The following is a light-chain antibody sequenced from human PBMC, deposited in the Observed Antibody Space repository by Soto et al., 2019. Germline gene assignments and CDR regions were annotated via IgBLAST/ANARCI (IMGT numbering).Light chain of an antibody. CDR3: CSSAGGFTWV. CDR2: YVT. J-gene: IGLJ3*02. Sequence: QSDLTQPRSESGSPGQSVTISCIGTSSDVVSWYQQHPDKAPKLIIYYVTQRPSGVPDRFSASKSGNTASLTISGLQAEDEADYYCCSSAGGFTWVFGGGTKLTVL. V-gene: IGLV2-11*01. CDR1: SSDV.